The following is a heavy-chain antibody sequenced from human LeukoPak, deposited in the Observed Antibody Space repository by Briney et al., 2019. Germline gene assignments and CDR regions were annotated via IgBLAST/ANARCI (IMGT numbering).Heavy chain of an antibody. CDR1: GYTFTSYG. J-gene: IGHJ4*02. D-gene: IGHD3-9*01. CDR3: ARLHVLRCFDWLQRSGYFDY. Sequence: ASEKVSCKASGYTFTSYGISWVRQAPGQGLEWMGWISAYSGNTNYAQKLQGRVTMTTDTSTSTAYMELRSLRSDDTAVYYCARLHVLRCFDWLQRSGYFDYWGQGTLVTVPS. CDR2: ISAYSGNT. V-gene: IGHV1-18*01.